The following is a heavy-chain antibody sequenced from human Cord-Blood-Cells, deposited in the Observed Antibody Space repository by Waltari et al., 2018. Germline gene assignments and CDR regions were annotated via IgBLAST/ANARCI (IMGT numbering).Heavy chain of an antibody. J-gene: IGHJ4*02. CDR3: ARGEDQLLYY. CDR2: IYYSGST. V-gene: IGHV4-30-4*08. Sequence: QVQLQQPGPGLVKPSPTLSLNCTVSVGAIRYWDYYWSWICQPPGKGLEWIGYIYYSGSTYYNPSLKSRVTISVDTSKNQFSLKLSSVTAADTAVYYCARGEDQLLYYWGQGTLVTVSS. D-gene: IGHD2-2*01. CDR1: VGAIRYWDYY.